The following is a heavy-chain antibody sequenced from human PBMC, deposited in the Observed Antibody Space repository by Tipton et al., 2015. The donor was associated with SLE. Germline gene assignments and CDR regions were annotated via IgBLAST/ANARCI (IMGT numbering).Heavy chain of an antibody. V-gene: IGHV4-59*01. Sequence: GLVKPSETLSLTCTVSGASISTYYWSWIRQPPGKGLEWIGYVSYSGSTNYNPSLKSRATISVDTSKNQLSLKLSSVTAADTAVYYCARDQTTVVTRGYYYYYMDVWGKGTTVTVS. CDR3: ARDQTTVVTRGYYYYYMDV. CDR2: VSYSGST. J-gene: IGHJ6*03. CDR1: GASISTYY. D-gene: IGHD4-23*01.